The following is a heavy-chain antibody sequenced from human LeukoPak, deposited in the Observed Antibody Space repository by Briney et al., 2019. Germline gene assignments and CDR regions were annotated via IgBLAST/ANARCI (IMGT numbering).Heavy chain of an antibody. J-gene: IGHJ4*02. CDR1: GFTFSSYS. CDR2: ISSSSSYI. V-gene: IGHV3-21*01. CDR3: ARAGYSGSYYADY. Sequence: GGSLRLSCAASGFTFSSYSMNWVRQAPGKGLEWVSSISSSSSYIYYADLVKGRFTISRDNAKNSLYLQMNSLRAEDTAVYYCARAGYSGSYYADYWGQGTLVTVSS. D-gene: IGHD1-26*01.